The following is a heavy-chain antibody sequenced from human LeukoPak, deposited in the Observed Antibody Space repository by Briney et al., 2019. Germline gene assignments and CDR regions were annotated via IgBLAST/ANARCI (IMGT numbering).Heavy chain of an antibody. V-gene: IGHV3-74*01. CDR1: GLSFSTYW. CDR3: AAPALGYCSGGSCPNHFGYYAMDV. D-gene: IGHD2-15*01. J-gene: IGHJ6*02. CDR2: INGDGTST. Sequence: GGSLRLSCVASGLSFSTYWMHWVRQAPGKGLVWVSRINGDGTSTSYADSVKGRFTISRDNAKNTLFLQMSSLRAEDTAVYFCAAPALGYCSGGSCPNHFGYYAMDVWGQGTTVTVSS.